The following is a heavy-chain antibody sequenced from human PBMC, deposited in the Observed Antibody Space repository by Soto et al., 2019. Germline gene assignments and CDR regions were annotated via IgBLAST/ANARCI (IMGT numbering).Heavy chain of an antibody. D-gene: IGHD3-10*01. V-gene: IGHV4-34*01. J-gene: IGHJ4*02. CDR2: INHSGST. CDR3: ARGLRWFGESIYFDY. CDR1: GGSFSGYY. Sequence: SETLSLTCAVYGGSFSGYYWSWIRQPPGKGLEWIGEINHSGSTNYNPSLKSRVTISVDTSKNQFSLKLSSVTAADTAVYYCARGLRWFGESIYFDYWGQGTLVTVSS.